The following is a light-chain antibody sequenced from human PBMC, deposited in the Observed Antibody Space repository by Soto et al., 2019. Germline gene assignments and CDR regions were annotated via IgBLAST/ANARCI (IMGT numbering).Light chain of an antibody. CDR1: SSNIGAGYD. CDR2: GNS. V-gene: IGLV1-40*01. J-gene: IGLJ2*01. CDR3: QSYDSSLSAHVV. Sequence: QAVVTQPPSVSGAPGQRVTISCTGSSSNIGAGYDVHWYQQLPGTAPKLLIYGNSNRPSGVPVRFSGSKSGTSASLAITGLQAEDEADYYCQSYDSSLSAHVVFGGGTKLTVL.